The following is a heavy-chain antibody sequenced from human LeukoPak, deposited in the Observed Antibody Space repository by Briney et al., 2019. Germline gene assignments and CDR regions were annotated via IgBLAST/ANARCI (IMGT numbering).Heavy chain of an antibody. Sequence: ETLSLTCAVSGHSISTGYYWGWIRQPPGKGLEWIGSMSHNRGTYYNPSLKSRVTISMDTSKNQISLRLTSVTAADTAVYYCASYHASGVSAYNYYGMDVWGKGTTVTVSS. CDR2: MSHNRGT. CDR3: ASYHASGVSAYNYYGMDV. CDR1: GHSISTGYY. D-gene: IGHD3-10*01. V-gene: IGHV4-38-2*01. J-gene: IGHJ6*04.